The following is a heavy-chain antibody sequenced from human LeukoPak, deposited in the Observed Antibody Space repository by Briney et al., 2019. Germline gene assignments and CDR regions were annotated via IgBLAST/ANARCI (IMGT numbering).Heavy chain of an antibody. Sequence: GGSLRLSCAASGFTFYDYAMHWLRHAPGKGLEWVSGISRNSGSIDYEDSVKGRFTISRDNAKNSLYLQMNSLRAEDTALYYCAKDNSRRGYSYGCSDDWGQGTLVTVSS. D-gene: IGHD5-18*01. J-gene: IGHJ4*02. V-gene: IGHV3-9*01. CDR3: AKDNSRRGYSYGCSDD. CDR2: ISRNSGSI. CDR1: GFTFYDYA.